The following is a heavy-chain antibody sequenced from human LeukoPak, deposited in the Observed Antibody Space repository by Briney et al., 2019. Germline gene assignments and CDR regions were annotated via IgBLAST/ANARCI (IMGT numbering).Heavy chain of an antibody. CDR3: ASYRSGGSCYHTDY. D-gene: IGHD2-15*01. V-gene: IGHV1-69*05. CDR2: IIPIFGTA. CDR1: GGTFSSYA. Sequence: ASVKVSCKASGGTFSSYAISWVRQAPGQGLEWMGRIIPIFGTANYAQKFQGRVTITTDESTSTAYMELSSLRSEDTAVYYCASYRSGGSCYHTDYWGQGTLVTVSS. J-gene: IGHJ4*02.